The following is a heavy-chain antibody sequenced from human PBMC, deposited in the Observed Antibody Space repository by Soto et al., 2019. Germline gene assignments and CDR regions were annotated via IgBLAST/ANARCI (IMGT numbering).Heavy chain of an antibody. CDR2: ITWNGVAM. V-gene: IGHV3-9*01. Sequence: EVQLVESGGGLVQPGGSLRLSCAASGFTFEDYAMHWVRQTPGKGLEWVSGITWNGVAMGYAASVQGRFTISRDDAQNSLFLQMNSLKSEDTAVYYCTTWRREKSCTSVSCYGDGAYWGQGTLVTVSS. CDR3: TTWRREKSCTSVSCYGDGAY. CDR1: GFTFEDYA. J-gene: IGHJ4*02. D-gene: IGHD2-2*01.